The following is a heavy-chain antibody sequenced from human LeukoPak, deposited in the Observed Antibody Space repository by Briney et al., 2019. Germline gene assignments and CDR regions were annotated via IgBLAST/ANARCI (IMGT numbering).Heavy chain of an antibody. CDR2: IKQDGSEK. Sequence: PGGSLRLSCAASGFNFEDYTMHWVRQTPGKGLEWVANIKQDGSEKFYVDSVKGRFTISRDNAKNSLYLQMNSLRAEDTALYYCARDWGYYDSSGYRSRTLDNWGQGTLVTVSS. CDR1: GFNFEDYT. D-gene: IGHD3-22*01. CDR3: ARDWGYYDSSGYRSRTLDN. J-gene: IGHJ4*02. V-gene: IGHV3-7*01.